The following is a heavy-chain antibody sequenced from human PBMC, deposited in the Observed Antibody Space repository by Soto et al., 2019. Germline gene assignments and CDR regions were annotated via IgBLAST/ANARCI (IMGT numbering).Heavy chain of an antibody. J-gene: IGHJ3*02. Sequence: GASVKVSCKASGYTFTSYGISWVRQAPGQGLEWMGWISAYNGNTNYAQKLQGRVTMTTDTSTSTAYMELRSLRSDDTAVYYCARVEHYYDSSGNELHAVDIWGQGTMVTVSS. CDR1: GYTFTSYG. CDR2: ISAYNGNT. V-gene: IGHV1-18*01. D-gene: IGHD3-22*01. CDR3: ARVEHYYDSSGNELHAVDI.